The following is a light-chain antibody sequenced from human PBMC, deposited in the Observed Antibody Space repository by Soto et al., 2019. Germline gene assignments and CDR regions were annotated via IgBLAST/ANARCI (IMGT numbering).Light chain of an antibody. Sequence: QSALTQPASVSGSPGQSITISCTGTSSDVGGYNYVSWYQQHPGKAPKLMIYEVSHRPSGVSNRFSGSKSGNTASLTISGLQDEEAADYYCSSYTSTSTRVLFGGGTKLTVL. J-gene: IGLJ2*01. CDR1: SSDVGGYNY. CDR3: SSYTSTSTRVL. CDR2: EVS. V-gene: IGLV2-14*01.